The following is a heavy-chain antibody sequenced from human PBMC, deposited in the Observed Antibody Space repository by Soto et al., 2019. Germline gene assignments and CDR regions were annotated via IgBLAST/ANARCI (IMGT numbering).Heavy chain of an antibody. CDR2: INHSGST. J-gene: IGHJ6*02. Sequence: SETLSLTCAVYGGSFSGYYWSWIRQPPGKGLEWIGEINHSGSTNYNPSLKSRVTISVDTSKNQFSLKLSSVTAADTAVYYCARGLGGRYYGSGSPHYYYYGMDVWGQGTTVTVSS. CDR3: ARGLGGRYYGSGSPHYYYYGMDV. V-gene: IGHV4-34*01. D-gene: IGHD3-10*01. CDR1: GGSFSGYY.